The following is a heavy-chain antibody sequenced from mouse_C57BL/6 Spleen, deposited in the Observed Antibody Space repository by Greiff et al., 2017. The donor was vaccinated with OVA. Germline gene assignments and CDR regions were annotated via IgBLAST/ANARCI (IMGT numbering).Heavy chain of an antibody. CDR2: ISDGGSST. CDR1: GFTFSSYA. J-gene: IGHJ2*01. D-gene: IGHD4-1*01. V-gene: IGHV5-4*03. CDR3: ARLTGTG. Sequence: DVMLVESGGGLVKPGGSLKLSCAASGFTFSSYAMSWVRQTPEKRLEWVATISDGGSSTYYPDNVKGRFTISRDNAKNNLYLQMSHLKSEDTAMYYCARLTGTGWGQGTTLTVSS.